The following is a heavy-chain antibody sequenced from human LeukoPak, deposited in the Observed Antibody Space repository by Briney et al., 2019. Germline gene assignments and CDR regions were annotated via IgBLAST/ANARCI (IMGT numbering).Heavy chain of an antibody. D-gene: IGHD6-13*01. CDR1: GGSFSGYY. Sequence: SETLSLTCAVYGGSFSGYYWSWIRQPPGKGLEWIGEINHSGSTNYNPSLKSRVTISVDTSKNQFSLKLSSVTAADTAVYYCARAPLAAGRRFDLWGQGTLVTVSS. V-gene: IGHV4-34*01. CDR2: INHSGST. CDR3: ARAPLAAGRRFDL. J-gene: IGHJ5*02.